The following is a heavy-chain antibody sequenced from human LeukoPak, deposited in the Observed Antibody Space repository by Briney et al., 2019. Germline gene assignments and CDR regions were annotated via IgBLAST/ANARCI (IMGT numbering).Heavy chain of an antibody. V-gene: IGHV3-30*18. J-gene: IGHJ4*02. CDR3: AKVYGSGSQIDY. Sequence: PGGSLRLSCAASGFTLSSYEMNWVRQAPGKGLEWVAVISYDGSNKYYADSVKGRFTISRDNSKNTLYLQMNSLRAEDTAVYYCAKVYGSGSQIDYWGQGTLVTVSS. CDR2: ISYDGSNK. D-gene: IGHD3-10*01. CDR1: GFTLSSYE.